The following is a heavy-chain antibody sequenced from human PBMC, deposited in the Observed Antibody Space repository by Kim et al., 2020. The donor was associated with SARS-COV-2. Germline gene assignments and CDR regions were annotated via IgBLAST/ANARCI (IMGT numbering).Heavy chain of an antibody. V-gene: IGHV5-51*01. J-gene: IGHJ4*02. CDR2: A. Sequence: ARYSPAFQGKVTISVDQSSGTAYLQWSSLKASDTAMYYCARQGRITYYFDYWGQGTLVTVSS. CDR3: ARQGRITYYFDY.